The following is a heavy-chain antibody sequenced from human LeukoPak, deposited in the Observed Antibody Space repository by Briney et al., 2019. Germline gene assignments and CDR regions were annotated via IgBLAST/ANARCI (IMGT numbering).Heavy chain of an antibody. CDR3: ARQPTSWFDP. Sequence: GESLKICCKGSGYTFTIYWIAWVRQMPGKGLEWMGNIYPGDSDTKYSPSFQGQVTISADKSISTAYLQWTSLKASDSAIYYCARQPTSWFDPWGQGTLVTVSS. V-gene: IGHV5-51*01. D-gene: IGHD5-24*01. CDR1: GYTFTIYW. J-gene: IGHJ5*02. CDR2: IYPGDSDT.